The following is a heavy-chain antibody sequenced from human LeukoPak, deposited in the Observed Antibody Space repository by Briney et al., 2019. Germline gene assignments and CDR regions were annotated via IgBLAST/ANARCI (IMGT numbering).Heavy chain of an antibody. CDR3: ARGAYSSAWNHFDC. CDR1: GFTVRSNY. J-gene: IGHJ4*02. D-gene: IGHD6-19*01. Sequence: GGSLRLSCAASGFTVRSNYMSWVRQAPGKGLEWVSVLYSGGRTYYADSVKGRFTISRDNSKNTLYLQMNSRRAEDTAVYYCARGAYSSAWNHFDCWGQGTLVTVSS. V-gene: IGHV3-66*01. CDR2: LYSGGRT.